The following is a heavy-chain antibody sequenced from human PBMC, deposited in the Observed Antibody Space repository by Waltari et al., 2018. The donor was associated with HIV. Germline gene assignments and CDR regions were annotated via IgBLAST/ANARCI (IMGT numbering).Heavy chain of an antibody. D-gene: IGHD3-10*01. Sequence: QVQLVQSGAEVKKPGASVKVSCKASGYTFTSYYMHWVRQAPGQGLEWMGIINPSGGSTSYAQKCQGRVTMTRDTSTSTVYMELSSLRSEDTAVYYCARDGFGSDSYYYYGMDVWGQGTTVTVSS. CDR1: GYTFTSYY. J-gene: IGHJ6*02. CDR3: ARDGFGSDSYYYYGMDV. V-gene: IGHV1-46*01. CDR2: INPSGGST.